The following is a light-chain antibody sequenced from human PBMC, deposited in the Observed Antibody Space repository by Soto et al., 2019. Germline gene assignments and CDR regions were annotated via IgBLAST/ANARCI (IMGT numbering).Light chain of an antibody. CDR1: QSLDNW. Sequence: DIQVTQSPSTLSASVGDRVTITCRASQSLDNWLAWYQQKPGKAPKVLIYKASSLESGVPSRFSGSGSGAEYTLTISSLQPDDFATYHCQQYKSFFTFGGGTKVEIK. CDR3: QQYKSFFT. V-gene: IGKV1-5*03. J-gene: IGKJ4*01. CDR2: KAS.